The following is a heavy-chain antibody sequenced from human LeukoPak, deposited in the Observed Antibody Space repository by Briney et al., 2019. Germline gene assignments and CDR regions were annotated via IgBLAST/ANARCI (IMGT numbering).Heavy chain of an antibody. J-gene: IGHJ4*02. D-gene: IGHD3-22*01. CDR3: ARDKHYYDSSNYV. V-gene: IGHV3-20*04. CDR2: INWNGGTT. Sequence: GWSLRLSCAASGFTFNDYGMSWVRQGPGKGLEWVSGINWNGGTTGYADSVRGRFTISRDNAKNSLYLQMNSLRAEDTALYYCARDKHYYDSSNYVWGQGTLVTVSS. CDR1: GFTFNDYG.